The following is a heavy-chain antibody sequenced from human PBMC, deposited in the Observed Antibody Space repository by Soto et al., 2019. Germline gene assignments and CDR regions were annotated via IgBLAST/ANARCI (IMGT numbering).Heavy chain of an antibody. V-gene: IGHV1-69*08. CDR1: GGTFSSYT. CDR2: IIPILGIA. J-gene: IGHJ5*02. CDR3: ERDTSKYYAILTGYYNWFDP. Sequence: QVQLVQSGAEVKKPGSSVKVSCKASGGTFSSYTISWVRQAPGQGLEWMGRIIPILGIANYAQKFQGRVTITADKSTSTAYMELRSLRSEDTAVYYCERDTSKYYAILTGYYNWFDPWGQGTLVTVSS. D-gene: IGHD3-9*01.